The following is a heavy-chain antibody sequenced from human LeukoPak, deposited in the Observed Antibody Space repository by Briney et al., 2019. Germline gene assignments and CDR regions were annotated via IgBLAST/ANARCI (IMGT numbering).Heavy chain of an antibody. Sequence: PGGSLRLSCAASGFIFSDYYMSWIRQAPGKGLEWVSYISGNAGTATYHADSVKGRFTISRDNAKNSLYLQMNSLRAEDTAVYYCARVRGSYATDSWGQGTLVTVSS. CDR2: ISGNAGTAT. D-gene: IGHD1-26*01. V-gene: IGHV3-11*04. CDR1: GFIFSDYY. J-gene: IGHJ4*02. CDR3: ARVRGSYATDS.